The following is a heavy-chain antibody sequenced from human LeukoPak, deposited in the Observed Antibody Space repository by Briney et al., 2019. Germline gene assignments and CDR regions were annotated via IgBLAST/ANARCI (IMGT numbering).Heavy chain of an antibody. D-gene: IGHD3-10*01. Sequence: GGSLRLSCAASGFTFSSYAMHWARQAPGKGLEWVAVISYDGSNKYYADSVKGRFTISRDNSKNTLYLQMNSLGAEDTAVYYCARGGYYYGSGSHLDYWGQGTLVTVSS. CDR2: ISYDGSNK. J-gene: IGHJ4*02. CDR3: ARGGYYYGSGSHLDY. V-gene: IGHV3-30*04. CDR1: GFTFSSYA.